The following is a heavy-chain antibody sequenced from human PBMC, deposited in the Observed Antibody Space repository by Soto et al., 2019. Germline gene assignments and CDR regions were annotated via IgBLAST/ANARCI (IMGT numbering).Heavy chain of an antibody. CDR3: ARGSYDFWSGYYRPNWFDP. V-gene: IGHV1-69*13. Sequence: SVKVSCKASGGTFSSYAISWVRQAPGQGLEWMGGIIPIFGTANYAQKFQGRVTITADESTSTAYMELSSLRSEDTAVYYCARGSYDFWSGYYRPNWFDPWGQGTLVTVSS. CDR1: GGTFSSYA. D-gene: IGHD3-3*01. CDR2: IIPIFGTA. J-gene: IGHJ5*02.